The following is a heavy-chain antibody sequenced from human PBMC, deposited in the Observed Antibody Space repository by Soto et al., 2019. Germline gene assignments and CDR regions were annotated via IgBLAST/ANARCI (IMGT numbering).Heavy chain of an antibody. J-gene: IGHJ4*02. D-gene: IGHD6-13*01. CDR2: ISWNSGSI. V-gene: IGHV3-9*01. CDR1: GFTFDDYA. CDR3: AKDLPLRIAAAGIRVFDY. Sequence: PGGSLRLSCAASGFTFDDYAMHWVRQAPGKGLEWVSGISWNSGSIGYADSVKGRFTISRDNAKNSLYLQMNSLRAEDTALYYCAKDLPLRIAAAGIRVFDYWGQGTLVTVSS.